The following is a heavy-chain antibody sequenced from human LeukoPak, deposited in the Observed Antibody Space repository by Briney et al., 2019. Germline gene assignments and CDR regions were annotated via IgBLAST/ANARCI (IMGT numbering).Heavy chain of an antibody. V-gene: IGHV3-74*01. J-gene: IGHJ4*02. CDR3: AKHRENYGDSCLDDY. Sequence: GGSLRLSCAASGFTFSSYWMNWVRQAPGKGLVWVSRIASDGSSTTYADSVKGRFSISRDNSKNTLYLQMNSLRAEDTASYYCAKHRENYGDSCLDDYWGQGTLVTVSS. CDR2: IASDGSST. CDR1: GFTFSSYW. D-gene: IGHD4-17*01.